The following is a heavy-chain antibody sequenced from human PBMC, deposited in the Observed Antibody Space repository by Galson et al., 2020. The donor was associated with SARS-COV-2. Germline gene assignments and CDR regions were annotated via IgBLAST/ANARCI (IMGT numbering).Heavy chain of an antibody. CDR2: VSDDGGNK. Sequence: QLGESLKISCTASGFTFSDHAMHWVRQAPGRGLEWLAVVSDDGGNKYYGDSAKGRVRISRDNSKNTLLLEMDNLRDDDTASYYCARDLRPPRCYGGACYSGFDYWGQGVLVTVSS. D-gene: IGHD2-21*01. CDR3: ARDLRPPRCYGGACYSGFDY. CDR1: GFTFSDHA. V-gene: IGHV3-30*03. J-gene: IGHJ4*02.